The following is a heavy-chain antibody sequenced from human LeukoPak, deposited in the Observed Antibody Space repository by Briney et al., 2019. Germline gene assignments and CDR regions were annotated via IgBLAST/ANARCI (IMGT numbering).Heavy chain of an antibody. V-gene: IGHV3-53*01. J-gene: IGHJ4*02. Sequence: SGGSLRLSCAASGFTVSSNYMCWVRQAPGKGLEWVSIIYSGGNTYYADSVKGRFTISRDNSKNTLYLQMNSLRVEDTAVYYCETTRGSSFDYWGQGTLVTVSS. D-gene: IGHD3-10*01. CDR1: GFTVSSNY. CDR2: IYSGGNT. CDR3: ETTRGSSFDY.